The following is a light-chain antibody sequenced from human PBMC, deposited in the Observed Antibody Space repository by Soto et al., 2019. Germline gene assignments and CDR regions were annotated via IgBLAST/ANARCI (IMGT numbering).Light chain of an antibody. CDR1: QSGNRN. CDR3: QQYNSWPSIT. V-gene: IGKV3-15*01. CDR2: AAS. Sequence: EILLTQSPATLSVSPGERATLSCRSSQSGNRNLGWYQQKPGQAPRLLIFAASTRAPGIPARFSGSGSGTEVTLTISGLQSEDFAGYYCQQYNSWPSITFGQGTRLEVK. J-gene: IGKJ5*01.